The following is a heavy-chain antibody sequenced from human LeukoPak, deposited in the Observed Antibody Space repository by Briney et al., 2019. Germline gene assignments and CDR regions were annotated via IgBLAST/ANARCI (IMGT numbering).Heavy chain of an antibody. D-gene: IGHD3-3*02. CDR1: GYSISSNHW. CDR2: IFYAGST. V-gene: IGHV4-28*01. CDR3: ARIGPILGAAWVDY. Sequence: PSDTLSLTCAVSGYSISSNHWWGWIRQPPGKGLEWIGYIFYAGSTYYNPSLKSRVTMPVDTSKNQFSLRLSSVTAVDTAVYYCARIGPILGAAWVDYWGQGTLVSVSS. J-gene: IGHJ4*02.